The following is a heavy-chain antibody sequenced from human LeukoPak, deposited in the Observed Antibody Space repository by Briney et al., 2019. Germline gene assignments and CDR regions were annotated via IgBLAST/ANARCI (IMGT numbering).Heavy chain of an antibody. D-gene: IGHD2-15*01. CDR1: GFTVSSNY. CDR3: AKDKAAHRRYNWFDP. J-gene: IGHJ5*02. Sequence: PGGSLRLSCAASGFTVSSNYMSWVRQAPGKGLEWVSVIYSGGSTYYADSVKGRFTISRHNSKNTLYLQMNSLRAEDTAVYYCAKDKAAHRRYNWFDPWGQGTLVTVSS. V-gene: IGHV3-53*04. CDR2: IYSGGST.